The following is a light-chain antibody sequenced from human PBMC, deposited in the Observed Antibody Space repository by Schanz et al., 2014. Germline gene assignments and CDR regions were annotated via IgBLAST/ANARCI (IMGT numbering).Light chain of an antibody. Sequence: QSVLTQPPSASGTPGQRVTISCSGSSSNIGSNTVIWYQQLPGTAPKLLIHSDNQRPSGVPDRFSGSKSGTSASLAISGLQSEDEADYYCATWDDSLLFGGGTKLTVL. CDR2: SDN. CDR3: ATWDDSLL. CDR1: SSNIGSNT. V-gene: IGLV1-44*01. J-gene: IGLJ3*02.